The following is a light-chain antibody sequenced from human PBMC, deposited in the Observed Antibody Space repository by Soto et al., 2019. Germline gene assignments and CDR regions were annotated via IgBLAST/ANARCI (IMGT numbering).Light chain of an antibody. CDR3: QKYNSAPWK. J-gene: IGKJ1*01. CDR1: QGISNY. V-gene: IGKV1-27*01. Sequence: DIQMTQSPSSLSASVGDRVTISCRASQGISNYLAWYQQKAGTAPQLLIYSASTLQSGVPSRFSGSGSGTALTLTISSLQTEDVATYYGQKYNSAPWKFGQGTKVDIK. CDR2: SAS.